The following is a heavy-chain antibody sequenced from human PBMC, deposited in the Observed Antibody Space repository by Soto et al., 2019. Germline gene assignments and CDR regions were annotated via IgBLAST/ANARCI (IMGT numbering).Heavy chain of an antibody. J-gene: IGHJ4*02. D-gene: IGHD2-15*01. CDR3: GREYCSGGSCYSPDY. V-gene: IGHV1-18*01. Sequence: ASVKVSCKASGYTFTSFGISWVRQAPGQGLEWMGWISTYNGNTNYAQKLQGRVTMTTDTSTSTAYMELRSLRSDDTAVYYCGREYCSGGSCYSPDYWGQGTLVTVPQ. CDR1: GYTFTSFG. CDR2: ISTYNGNT.